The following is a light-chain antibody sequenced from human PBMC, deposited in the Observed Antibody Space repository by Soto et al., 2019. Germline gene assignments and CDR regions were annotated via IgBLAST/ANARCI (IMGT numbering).Light chain of an antibody. CDR3: QQSGNSPWT. CDR1: QTLSSTF. J-gene: IGKJ1*01. Sequence: EIVLTQSPATLSLSPGERATLSCRASQTLSSTFLAWYQQRRGQAPRLLIYGASSRATDIPHRFSGSGSGTDFTLTISSLEPEDSVVYYCQQSGNSPWTFGQGTKVDIK. CDR2: GAS. V-gene: IGKV3-20*01.